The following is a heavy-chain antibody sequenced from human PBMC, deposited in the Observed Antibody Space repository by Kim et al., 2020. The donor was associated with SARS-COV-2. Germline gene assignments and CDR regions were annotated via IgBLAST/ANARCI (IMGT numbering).Heavy chain of an antibody. CDR3: VRATMVRGVAYSYFDY. D-gene: IGHD3-10*01. J-gene: IGHJ4*02. CDR2: ISSSSSYI. CDR1: GFTFSSYS. Sequence: GGSLRLSCAASGFTFSSYSMNWVRQAPGKGLEWVSSISSSSSYIYYADSVKGRFTISRDNAKNSLYLQMNSLRAEDTAVYYCVRATMVRGVAYSYFDYWGQGTLVTVSS. V-gene: IGHV3-21*01.